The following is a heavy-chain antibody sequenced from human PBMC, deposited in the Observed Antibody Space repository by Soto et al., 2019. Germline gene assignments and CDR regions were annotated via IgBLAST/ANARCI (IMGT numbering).Heavy chain of an antibody. CDR2: IYYGGST. D-gene: IGHD3-22*01. CDR3: ARVRREYDNSGPVDN. V-gene: IGHV4-30-2*01. J-gene: IGHJ4*02. Sequence: PSETLSLTCAVSGGSISSGDYSWNWTRQPPGKGLEWIGYIYYGGSTYYNPSLQSRVTMSVDRSRNQFSLKLNSVTAADTAVYYCARVRREYDNSGPVDNWGLGTLVTVSS. CDR1: GGSISSGDYS.